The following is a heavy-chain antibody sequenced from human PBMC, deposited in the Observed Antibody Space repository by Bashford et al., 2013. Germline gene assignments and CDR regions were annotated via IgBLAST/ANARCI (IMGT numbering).Heavy chain of an antibody. D-gene: IGHD3-22*01. V-gene: IGHV3-23*01. Sequence: GSLRLSCEASGFTFTSFAMIWVRQAPGKGLEWVSIINNRGDVTHYSDSVRGRFTISRDNSKNTLFLQMNSLRAEDTAVYYCAKRSYYETSGYYSNHAYDFWGQGTMVTVSS. CDR3: AKRSYYETSGYYSNHAYDF. CDR2: INNRGDVT. CDR1: GFTFTSFA. J-gene: IGHJ3*01.